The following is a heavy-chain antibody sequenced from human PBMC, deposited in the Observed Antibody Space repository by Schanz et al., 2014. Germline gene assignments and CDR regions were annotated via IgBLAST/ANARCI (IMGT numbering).Heavy chain of an antibody. V-gene: IGHV1-3*01. CDR1: GYSFTPFP. CDR3: ATGPSGSLDY. J-gene: IGHJ4*02. D-gene: IGHD3-10*01. Sequence: QVQLVQSWAEVKGPGASVKVSCKASGYSFTPFPIHWVRQAPGQRLEWMGWINAGTGNTEYSQKFQGRVTITRDTLASTAYMEVRSLTSEDTAVYYCATGPSGSLDYWGQGTLVTVSS. CDR2: INAGTGNT.